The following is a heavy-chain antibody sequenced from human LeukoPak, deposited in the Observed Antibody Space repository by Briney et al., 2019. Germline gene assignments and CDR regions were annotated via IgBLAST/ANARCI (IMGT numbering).Heavy chain of an antibody. D-gene: IGHD3-22*01. CDR1: GGSISGYL. V-gene: IGHV4-59*01. Sequence: PSETLSLTCTVSGGSISGYLWTWIRQPPGKGLEWIGYVYDNGDTRYHPSFSGRVSISVDVSKNQFSLKLTSVLAADTADYFCARQSDYDVDTSRYMDVWGKGTTVTVS. CDR3: ARQSDYDVDTSRYMDV. J-gene: IGHJ6*03. CDR2: VYDNGDT.